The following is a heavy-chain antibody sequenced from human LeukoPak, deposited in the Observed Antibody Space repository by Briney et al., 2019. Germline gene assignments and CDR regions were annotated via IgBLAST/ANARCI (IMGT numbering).Heavy chain of an antibody. V-gene: IGHV1-8*01. J-gene: IGHJ4*02. D-gene: IGHD7-27*01. CDR1: GYTFTGYY. CDR2: MSPNSGDT. Sequence: ASVEVSCNASGYTFTGYYIHWVRQATGQRPEWMGWMSPNSGDTGYAQKFQDRVTMTRNTSISTAYMELSSLRSDDTAVYYCARGPPNWGYDYWGPGTLVTVSS. CDR3: ARGPPNWGYDY.